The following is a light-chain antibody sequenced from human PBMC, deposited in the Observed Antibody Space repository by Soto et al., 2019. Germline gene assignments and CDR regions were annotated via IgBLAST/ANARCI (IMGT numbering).Light chain of an antibody. J-gene: IGLJ1*01. CDR3: SSYTSSSIYV. V-gene: IGLV2-14*03. CDR2: DVN. CDR1: SSDIGGYDF. Sequence: QSVLTQPASVSGSPGRSITISCTGTSSDIGGYDFVSWYQQHPGKAPKLMIYDVNNRPSGISDRFSGSKSGNTASLTISDLQADDEADYYCSSYTSSSIYVFGAGTKVTAL.